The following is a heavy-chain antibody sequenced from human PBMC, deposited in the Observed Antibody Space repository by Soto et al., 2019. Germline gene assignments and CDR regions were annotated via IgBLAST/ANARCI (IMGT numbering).Heavy chain of an antibody. Sequence: QVQLVQSGAEVKRPGASVKVSCKASGYTFTSYDMNWVRQAPGQGLEWMGWMNTNSGNTGYAQKFWGRVTMTRNTSMNVAYMELSSLRSEDTAIYYWARGLGSYYWEFDYWGQGTLITVSS. CDR2: MNTNSGNT. CDR3: ARGLGSYYWEFDY. CDR1: GYTFTSYD. V-gene: IGHV1-8*01. D-gene: IGHD1-26*01. J-gene: IGHJ4*02.